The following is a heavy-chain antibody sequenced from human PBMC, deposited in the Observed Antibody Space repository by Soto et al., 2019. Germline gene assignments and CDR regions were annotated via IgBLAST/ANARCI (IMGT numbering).Heavy chain of an antibody. D-gene: IGHD3-3*01. J-gene: IGHJ4*02. V-gene: IGHV3-48*01. CDR2: ISSSSSTI. CDR3: ASFWSGYPIYFDY. Sequence: HPGGSLRLSCAASGFTFSSYSMNWVRQAPGKGLEWVSYISSSSSTIYYADSVKGRFTISRDNAKNSLYLQMNSLRAEDTAVYYCASFWSGYPIYFDYWGQGTLVTVSS. CDR1: GFTFSSYS.